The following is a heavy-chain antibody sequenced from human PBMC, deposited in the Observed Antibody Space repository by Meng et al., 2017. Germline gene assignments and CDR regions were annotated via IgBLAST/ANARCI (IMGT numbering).Heavy chain of an antibody. D-gene: IGHD5-12*01. CDR3: TTSIVATIGGGY. J-gene: IGHJ4*02. V-gene: IGHV3-33*01. Sequence: GESLKISCAASGFTFSSYGMHWVRQAPGKGLEWVAVIWYDGSNKYYADSVKGRFTISRDNSKNTLYLQMNSLKTEDTAVYYCTTSIVATIGGGYWGQGTLVTVPQ. CDR2: IWYDGSNK. CDR1: GFTFSSYG.